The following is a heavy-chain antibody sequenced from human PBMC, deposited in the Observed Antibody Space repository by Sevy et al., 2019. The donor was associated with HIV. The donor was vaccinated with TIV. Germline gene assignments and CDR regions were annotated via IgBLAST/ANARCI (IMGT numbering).Heavy chain of an antibody. J-gene: IGHJ6*02. CDR1: GDSISSGSYY. Sequence: SETLSLSCTVSGDSISSGSYYWSWIRQPAGKGLEWIGRIYTSGSTNYHPSLKSRVTMSIDTSKNQVSLKVNSVTAADTAVYYCARDNGMAHMDVWGQGTTVTVSS. CDR2: IYTSGST. V-gene: IGHV4-61*02. CDR3: ARDNGMAHMDV.